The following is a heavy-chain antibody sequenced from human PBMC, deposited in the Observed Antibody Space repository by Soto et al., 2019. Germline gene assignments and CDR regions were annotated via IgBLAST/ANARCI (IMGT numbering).Heavy chain of an antibody. D-gene: IGHD5-12*01. V-gene: IGHV3-48*01. CDR2: ITKSSRTI. CDR1: GFTFSPYS. Sequence: PGGSLRLSCAASGFTFSPYSMNWVRQAPGKGLEWISYITKSSRTIYYADSVKGRFTISRDNAKNSLYLQMNSLRAEDTAVYYCTRDHGYGYGMDVWGQGTTVTVSS. CDR3: TRDHGYGYGMDV. J-gene: IGHJ6*02.